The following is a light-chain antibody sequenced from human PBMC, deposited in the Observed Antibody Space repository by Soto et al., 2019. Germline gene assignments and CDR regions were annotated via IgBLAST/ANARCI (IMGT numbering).Light chain of an antibody. J-gene: IGLJ3*02. CDR3: SSHAGNNNWGV. CDR1: SSDVGGYNY. Sequence: QSVLTQPASVSGSPGQSITISCTGTSSDVGGYNYVSWYQQHPDKAPKLMIYEVTNRPSGVSFRFSGSKSGNTASLTVSGLQGEDEAAYYCSSHAGNNNWGVFGGGTKLTVL. CDR2: EVT. V-gene: IGLV2-8*01.